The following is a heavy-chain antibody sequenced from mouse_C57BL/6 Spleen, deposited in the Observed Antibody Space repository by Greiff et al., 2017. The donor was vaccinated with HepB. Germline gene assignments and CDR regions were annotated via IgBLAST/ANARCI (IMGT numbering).Heavy chain of an antibody. V-gene: IGHV5-17*01. Sequence: EVMLVESGGGLVKPGGSLKLSCAASGFTFSDYGMHWVRQAPEKGLEWVAYISSGSSTIYYAATVKGRFTISRDNAKNTLFLQMTSLRSEDTAMYYCARGLRRAMDYWGQGTSVTVSS. CDR1: GFTFSDYG. CDR3: ARGLRRAMDY. CDR2: ISSGSSTI. J-gene: IGHJ4*01. D-gene: IGHD2-4*01.